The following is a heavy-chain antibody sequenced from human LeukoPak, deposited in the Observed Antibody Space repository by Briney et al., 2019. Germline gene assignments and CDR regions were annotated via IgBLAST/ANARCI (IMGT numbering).Heavy chain of an antibody. D-gene: IGHD1-26*01. J-gene: IGHJ4*02. V-gene: IGHV4-34*01. CDR3: ARVLQWEPSYYFDY. CDR2: INHSGST. CDR1: GGSFSGYY. Sequence: SETLSLTCAVYGGSFSGYYWSWIRQPPGKGLEWIGEINHSGSTNYNPSLKSRVTISVDTSKNQFSLKLSSVTAADTAVYYCARVLQWEPSYYFDYWGQGTLVTVSS.